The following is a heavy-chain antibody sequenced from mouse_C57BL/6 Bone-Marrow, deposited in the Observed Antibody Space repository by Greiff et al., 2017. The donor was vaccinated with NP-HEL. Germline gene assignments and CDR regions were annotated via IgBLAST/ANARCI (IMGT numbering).Heavy chain of an antibody. Sequence: EVQLQQSGPELVKPGASVKMSCKASGYTFTDYNMHWVKQSHGKSLEWIGYINPNNGGTSYNQKFKGKATLTVNKSSSTAYMELRSLTSEDSAVYYCAKQLRVWYFYVWGTGTTVTVSS. CDR3: AKQLRVWYFYV. J-gene: IGHJ1*03. CDR1: GYTFTDYN. V-gene: IGHV1-22*01. CDR2: INPNNGGT. D-gene: IGHD3-2*02.